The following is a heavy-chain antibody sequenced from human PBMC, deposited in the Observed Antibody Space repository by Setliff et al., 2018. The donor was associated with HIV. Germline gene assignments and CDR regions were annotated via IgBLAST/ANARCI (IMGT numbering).Heavy chain of an antibody. CDR3: ARGGASSKWFDP. CDR2: FHYSGPT. J-gene: IGHJ5*02. V-gene: IGHV4-39*01. CDR1: VGSFSNTNYY. D-gene: IGHD2-15*01. Sequence: SETLSLTCNVSVGSFSNTNYYWGWIRQPPGKGLEWIGSFHYSGPTSYNPSLRRRVTISVDTSKNQFSLELTSVTAADTAVYYCARGGASSKWFDPWGQGTLVTVSS.